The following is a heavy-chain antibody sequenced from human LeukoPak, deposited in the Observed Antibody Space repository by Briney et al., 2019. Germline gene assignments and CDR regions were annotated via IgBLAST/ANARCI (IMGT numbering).Heavy chain of an antibody. CDR3: ARSLWSGLDFDY. D-gene: IGHD3-3*01. CDR1: GGSISSGDYY. J-gene: IGHJ4*02. CDR2: IYYSGST. V-gene: IGHV4-30-4*08. Sequence: SQTLSHTCTVSGGSISSGDYYWSWIRQPPGKGLEWIGYIYYSGSTYYNPSLRSRVTISVDTSKNQFSLKLSSVTAADTAVYYCARSLWSGLDFDYWGQGTLVTVSS.